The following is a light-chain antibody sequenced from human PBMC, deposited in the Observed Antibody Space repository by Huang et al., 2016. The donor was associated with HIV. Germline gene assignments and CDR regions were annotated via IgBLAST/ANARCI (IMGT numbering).Light chain of an antibody. Sequence: DIVLTQSPGTLSLSPGERTALSCRASQNITNNFLAWYQQISGQAPRLLIYGASSSAIGIPDRFSGSGSGTDFTLTIGRLEPQDSAVYYCQQYLTPPLTFGGGTNVEI. V-gene: IGKV3-20*01. CDR3: QQYLTPPLT. CDR1: QNITNNF. CDR2: GAS. J-gene: IGKJ4*01.